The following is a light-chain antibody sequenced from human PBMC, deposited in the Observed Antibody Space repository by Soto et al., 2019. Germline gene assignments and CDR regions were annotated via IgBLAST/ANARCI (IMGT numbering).Light chain of an antibody. Sequence: EIVMTQSPATLSVSPGERATLSCRASQSVSSNLAWYQQTPGQAPRLLIYDASTRATGIPARFSGSGSGTEFTLTISSLQSEDFAVYYCQHYNNWPLTFGGGTQVEIK. V-gene: IGKV3-15*01. J-gene: IGKJ4*01. CDR1: QSVSSN. CDR3: QHYNNWPLT. CDR2: DAS.